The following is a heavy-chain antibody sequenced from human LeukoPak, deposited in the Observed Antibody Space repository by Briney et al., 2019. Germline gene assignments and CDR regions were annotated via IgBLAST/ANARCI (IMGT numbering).Heavy chain of an antibody. Sequence: GGSLRLSCAASGFTFSSYSMNWVRQAPGKGLEWVSYISSSSSTIYHADSVKGRFTISRDDAKNSLDLQMNSLRDEDTAVYYCAREGDSSGPSVGPYYWGQGTLVTVSS. CDR3: AREGDSSGPSVGPYY. D-gene: IGHD3-22*01. V-gene: IGHV3-48*02. CDR1: GFTFSSYS. CDR2: ISSSSSTI. J-gene: IGHJ4*02.